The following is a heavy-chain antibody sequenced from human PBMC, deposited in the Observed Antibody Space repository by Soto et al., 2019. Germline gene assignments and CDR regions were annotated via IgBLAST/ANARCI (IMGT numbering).Heavy chain of an antibody. Sequence: LSLTCTVSGGSVSSGDYFWSWLRQSPGKPLEWIAYIYYSGSTNYNPSLKSRATISVDTSKSQVSLTLTSMTAADAALYYCARSPNYYYYGFDVWGQGTAVTVSS. CDR3: ARSPNYYYYGFDV. V-gene: IGHV4-61*08. J-gene: IGHJ6*02. CDR2: IYYSGST. CDR1: GGSVSSGDYF. D-gene: IGHD3-10*01.